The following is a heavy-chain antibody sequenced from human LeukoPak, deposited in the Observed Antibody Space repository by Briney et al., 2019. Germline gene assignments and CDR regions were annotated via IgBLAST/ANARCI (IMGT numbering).Heavy chain of an antibody. J-gene: IGHJ4*02. CDR2: ISYDGSDK. V-gene: IGHV3-30-3*01. CDR1: GFIFSNFA. CDR3: TRSLQITRNCFDY. Sequence: TGGSLRLSCAASGFIFSNFAMHWVRQAPGKGLEWVAVISYDGSDKYYPDSVKGRFTISRDNSKNTLYLQVNSLRAEDTAVYYCTRSLQITRNCFDYWGQGTLVTVSS. D-gene: IGHD3-16*01.